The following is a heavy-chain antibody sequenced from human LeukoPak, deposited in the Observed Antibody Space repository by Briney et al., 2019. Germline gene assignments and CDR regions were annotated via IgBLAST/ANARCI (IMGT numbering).Heavy chain of an antibody. D-gene: IGHD6-19*01. CDR3: ARDRAGKGYYHYYGMDV. Sequence: SETLSLTCTVSGGSISSGGYYWSWIRQHPGKGLEWIGYIYYSGSTYYNPSLKSRVTISVDTSKNQFSLKLSSVTAADTAVYYCARDRAGKGYYHYYGMDVWGQGTTVTVSS. CDR1: GGSISSGGYY. J-gene: IGHJ6*02. V-gene: IGHV4-31*03. CDR2: IYYSGST.